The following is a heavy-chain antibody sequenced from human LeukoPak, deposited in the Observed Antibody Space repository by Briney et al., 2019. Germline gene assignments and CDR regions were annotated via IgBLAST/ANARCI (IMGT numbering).Heavy chain of an antibody. J-gene: IGHJ6*02. Sequence: KPSETLSLTCTVSGYSIGSGYYWGWIRQPPGKGLEWIGSIYHSGSTYYNPSLKSRVTISVDTSKNQFSLKLSSVTAADTAVYYCARDPTVVVPAAYYYYGMDVWGQGTTVTVSS. CDR1: GYSIGSGYY. D-gene: IGHD2-2*01. V-gene: IGHV4-38-2*02. CDR2: IYHSGST. CDR3: ARDPTVVVPAAYYYYGMDV.